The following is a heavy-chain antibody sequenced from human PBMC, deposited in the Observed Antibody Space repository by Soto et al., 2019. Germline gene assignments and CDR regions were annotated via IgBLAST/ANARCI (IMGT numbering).Heavy chain of an antibody. Sequence: QVRLVQSGAEVKKPGASVNVSCKTSGYTFTRNGISWVRQAPGQGLEWMGWISPNSGNIKYAQKLQGRVIMTTDTATSTAYMELRSLRSDVTAVYYCVKDRDSNSWPSRDVWGPGTTVTVSS. D-gene: IGHD3-22*01. V-gene: IGHV1-18*01. J-gene: IGHJ6*02. CDR2: ISPNSGNI. CDR3: VKDRDSNSWPSRDV. CDR1: GYTFTRNG.